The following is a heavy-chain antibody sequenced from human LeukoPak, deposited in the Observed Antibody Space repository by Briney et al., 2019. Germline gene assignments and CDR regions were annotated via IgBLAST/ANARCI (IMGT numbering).Heavy chain of an antibody. CDR2: ISSSSSYI. J-gene: IGHJ3*02. D-gene: IGHD1-1*01. V-gene: IGHV3-21*01. CDR1: GFTFSSYS. Sequence: GGSLRLSCAASGFTFSSYSMNWVRQAPGKVLEWVSSISSSSSYIYYADSVKGRFTISRDNAKNSLYLQMNSLRAEDTAVYYCARDNESPWDAFDIWGQGTMVTVSS. CDR3: ARDNESPWDAFDI.